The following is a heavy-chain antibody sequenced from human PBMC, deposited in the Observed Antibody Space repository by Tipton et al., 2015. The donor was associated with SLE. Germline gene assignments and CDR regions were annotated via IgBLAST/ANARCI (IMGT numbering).Heavy chain of an antibody. CDR2: ISGSGGGT. J-gene: IGHJ4*02. CDR3: AKDGSSSGWYYFDY. D-gene: IGHD6-19*01. V-gene: IGHV3-23*01. CDR1: GFTFSSYA. Sequence: SLRLSCAASGFTFSSYAMNWVRQAPGKGLEWVSGISGSGGGTNYADSVKGRLTISRDNSKNTLYLQMNSLRAEDTAIYYCAKDGSSSGWYYFDYWGQGTLVTVSS.